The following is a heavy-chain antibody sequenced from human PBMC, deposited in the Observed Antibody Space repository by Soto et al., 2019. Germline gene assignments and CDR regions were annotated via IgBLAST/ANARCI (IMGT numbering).Heavy chain of an antibody. V-gene: IGHV3-23*01. CDR1: GFKFSNYA. CDR2: ISATGGGK. D-gene: IGHD3-16*01. J-gene: IGHJ4*02. Sequence: PGGSLRLSCAASGFKFSNYAMCWVRQAPGKGLGWVSLISATGGGKYYADSVKGRFTISRDNSHNTLYLQVHSLTAEDTAVYYCAKDRRAGGNSAFYFDFWGQGAQVTVSS. CDR3: AKDRRAGGNSAFYFDF.